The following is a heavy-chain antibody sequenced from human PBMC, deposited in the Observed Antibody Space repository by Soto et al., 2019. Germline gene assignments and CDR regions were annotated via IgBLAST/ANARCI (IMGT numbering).Heavy chain of an antibody. V-gene: IGHV1-2*04. CDR1: GYTLTGYY. D-gene: IGHD5-18*01. CDR2: INPNSGGT. CDR3: ARAYTAMVTHFDY. Sequence: ASVKVSCTDSGYTLTGYYMHWVRQAPGQGLEWMGWINPNSGGTNYAQKFQGWVTMTRDTSISTAYMELSRLRSDDTAVYYCARAYTAMVTHFDYWGQGTLVTVSS. J-gene: IGHJ4*02.